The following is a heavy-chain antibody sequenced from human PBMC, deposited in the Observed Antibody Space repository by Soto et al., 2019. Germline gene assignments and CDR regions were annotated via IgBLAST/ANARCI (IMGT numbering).Heavy chain of an antibody. D-gene: IGHD1-1*01. CDR1: GFSLTTRPVG. Sequence: QITLKESGPTLVKPTETLTLTCSFSGFSLTTRPVGVGWIRQPPGKALECLALIYWDADKRYSPSVRSRLAITKDTAKNQVVLTMTNVDLMDTATYYCAHRRGGFDWNDGDFDFWGQGTLVTVSS. CDR3: AHRRGGFDWNDGDFDF. V-gene: IGHV2-5*02. CDR2: IYWDADK. J-gene: IGHJ4*02.